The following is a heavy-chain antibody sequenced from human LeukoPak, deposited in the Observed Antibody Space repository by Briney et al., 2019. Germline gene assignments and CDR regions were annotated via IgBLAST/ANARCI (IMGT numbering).Heavy chain of an antibody. J-gene: IGHJ4*02. CDR3: ARDLSVYWYFDY. CDR2: INPSGGST. Sequence: GASVKVSCKASGYTFTGYYMHWVRQARGQGLEWMGIINPSGGSTNYAQKFRGRVTMTRDMSTTTVYMELSSLRSEDTAVYYCARDLSVYWYFDYWGRGTLVTVSS. D-gene: IGHD1-26*01. CDR1: GYTFTGYY. V-gene: IGHV1-46*01.